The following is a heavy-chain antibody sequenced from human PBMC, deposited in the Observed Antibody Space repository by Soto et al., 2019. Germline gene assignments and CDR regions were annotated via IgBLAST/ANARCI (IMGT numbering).Heavy chain of an antibody. V-gene: IGHV3-74*01. J-gene: IGHJ4*02. CDR2: IKRDGSST. D-gene: IGHD2-21*02. Sequence: GGSLRLSCAASGFTFSDYWVHWVRQAPGKGLEWVSRIKRDGSSTNYADSVKGRFTISRDNAKNTLYLQMNSLRAEDTAVYYCLVTSDYWGQGTLVTVSS. CDR1: GFTFSDYW. CDR3: LVTSDY.